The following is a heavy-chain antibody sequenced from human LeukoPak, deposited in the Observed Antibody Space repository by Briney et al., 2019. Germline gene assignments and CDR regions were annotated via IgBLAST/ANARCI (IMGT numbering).Heavy chain of an antibody. V-gene: IGHV4-34*01. CDR3: ARGGDYGDYGGYFDL. CDR2: INHSGST. J-gene: IGHJ2*01. D-gene: IGHD4-17*01. Sequence: SETLSLTCAVCGGSFSGYYWSWIRQPPGKGLEWIGEINHSGSTNYNPSLKSRVTISVDTSKNQFSLKLSSVTAADTAVYYCARGGDYGDYGGYFDLWGRGTLVTVSS. CDR1: GGSFSGYY.